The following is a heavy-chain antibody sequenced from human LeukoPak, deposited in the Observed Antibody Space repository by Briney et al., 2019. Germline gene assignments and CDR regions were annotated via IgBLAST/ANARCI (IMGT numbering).Heavy chain of an antibody. CDR2: IIPIFGTA. V-gene: IGHV1-69*05. Sequence: GASVKVSCKASGGTFSSYAISWVRQAPGQGLEWMGRIIPIFGTANYAQKFQGRVTITTDESTSTAYMELSSLRSEDTAVYYCARGPCSSTSCSTEIIFDYWGQGTLVTVSS. D-gene: IGHD2-2*01. CDR1: GGTFSSYA. CDR3: ARGPCSSTSCSTEIIFDY. J-gene: IGHJ4*02.